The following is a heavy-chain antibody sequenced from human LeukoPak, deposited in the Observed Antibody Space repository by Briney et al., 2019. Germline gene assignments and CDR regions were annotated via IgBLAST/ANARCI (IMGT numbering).Heavy chain of an antibody. CDR2: ISAYNGNT. D-gene: IGHD3-16*02. V-gene: IGHV1-18*01. CDR1: GGTFSSYA. J-gene: IGHJ4*02. CDR3: AGIDYDYVWGSYRYYFDY. Sequence: ASVKVSCKASGGTFSSYAISWVRQAPGQGLEWMGWISAYNGNTNYAQKLQGRVTMTTDTSTSTAYMELRSLRSDDTAVYYCAGIDYDYVWGSYRYYFDYWGQGTLVTVSS.